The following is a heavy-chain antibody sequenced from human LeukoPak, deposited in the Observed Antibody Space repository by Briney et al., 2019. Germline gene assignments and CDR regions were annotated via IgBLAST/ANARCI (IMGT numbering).Heavy chain of an antibody. CDR3: ARVSRSQLLDAYYYGMDV. J-gene: IGHJ6*02. CDR1: GFTFSSYW. Sequence: GGSLRLSCAVYGFTFSSYWMSWVRHAPGKGLEWVANIKQEGSEKYYMDSVKDRFTISRDNAKKSLYLQMNSLRAEDTAVYCCARVSRSQLLDAYYYGMDVWGQGTTVTVSS. V-gene: IGHV3-7*05. D-gene: IGHD2-2*01. CDR2: IKQEGSEK.